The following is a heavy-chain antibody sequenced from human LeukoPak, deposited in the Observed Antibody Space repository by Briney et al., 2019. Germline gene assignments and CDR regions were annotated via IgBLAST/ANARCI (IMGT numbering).Heavy chain of an antibody. CDR2: IYYSGST. V-gene: IGHV4-38-2*02. J-gene: IGHJ4*02. Sequence: SETLSLTCTVSGYFISSGYYWGWIRQPPGKGLEWIGSIYYSGSTYYNPSLKSRVTISVDTSKNQFSLNLSSVTAADTAVYFCARDEGSSYPFDYWGQGTLVTVSS. CDR1: GYFISSGYY. D-gene: IGHD2-2*01. CDR3: ARDEGSSYPFDY.